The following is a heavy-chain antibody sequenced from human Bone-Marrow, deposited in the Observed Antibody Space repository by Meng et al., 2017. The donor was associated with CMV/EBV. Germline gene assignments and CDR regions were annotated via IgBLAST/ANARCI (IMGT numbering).Heavy chain of an antibody. J-gene: IGHJ6*01. CDR1: GGSVSSNTYY. D-gene: IGHD3-10*01. CDR2: IYYSGST. Sequence: SETLSLTCTVSGGSVSSNTYYWAWIRQPPGKGLEWIGSIYYSGSTYYNPSLKSRVTISVDMSKNQFSLKLSSVTAADTAVYYCARQGDGSGSYFYYGMDVWGQGTTVTGSS. V-gene: IGHV4-39*01. CDR3: ARQGDGSGSYFYYGMDV.